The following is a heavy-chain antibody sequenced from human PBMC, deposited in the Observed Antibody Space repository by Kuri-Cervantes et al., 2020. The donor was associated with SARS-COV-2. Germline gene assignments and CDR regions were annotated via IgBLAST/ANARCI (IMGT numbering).Heavy chain of an antibody. J-gene: IGHJ4*02. D-gene: IGHD6-13*01. CDR3: ARGYEARYSSSWYLDY. CDR2: IKSDGSDK. Sequence: GGSLRLSCAASGFTFGFYWMTWVRQAPGKGLEWVANIKSDGSDKFYVDSVKGRFTISRDNVKNTLYLQMNSLRAEDTAVYYCARGYEARYSSSWYLDYWGQGTLVTVSS. V-gene: IGHV3-7*03. CDR1: GFTFGFYW.